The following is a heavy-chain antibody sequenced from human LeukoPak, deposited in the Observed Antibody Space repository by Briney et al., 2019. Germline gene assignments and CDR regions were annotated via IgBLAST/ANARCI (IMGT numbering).Heavy chain of an antibody. CDR1: GFTFSSYS. CDR3: ARGANYDYVWGSYRPQGYYYYYGMDV. Sequence: GGSLRLSCAASGFTFSSYSMNWVRQAPGKGLEWVSVIYSGGSTYYADSVKGRFTISRDNSKNTLYLQMNSLRAEDTAVYYCARGANYDYVWGSYRPQGYYYYYGMDVWGQGTTVTVSS. CDR2: IYSGGST. V-gene: IGHV3-53*01. J-gene: IGHJ6*02. D-gene: IGHD3-16*02.